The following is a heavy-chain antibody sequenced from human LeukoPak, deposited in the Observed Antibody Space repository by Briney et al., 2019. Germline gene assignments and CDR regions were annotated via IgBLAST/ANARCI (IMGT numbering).Heavy chain of an antibody. CDR2: ISAYNGNT. J-gene: IGHJ4*02. Sequence: ASVKVSCKASGYSFTSYGISWVRQAPGQGLEWMGWISAYNGNTNYAQKFQGRVTMTTDTSTSTAYMELRSLRSDDTAVYYCARDPRWNYYDRSAYSRLDYWGQGTLVTVSS. CDR3: ARDPRWNYYDRSAYSRLDY. D-gene: IGHD3-22*01. CDR1: GYSFTSYG. V-gene: IGHV1-18*01.